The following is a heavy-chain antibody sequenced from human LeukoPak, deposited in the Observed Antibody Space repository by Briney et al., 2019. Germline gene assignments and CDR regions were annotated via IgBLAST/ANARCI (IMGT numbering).Heavy chain of an antibody. CDR2: IIPIFGTA. J-gene: IGHJ4*02. D-gene: IGHD4-17*01. CDR1: GGTFSSYA. CDR3: ARGHSDDYGDYGPHIDY. Sequence: SVKVSCKASGGTFSSYAISWVRQAPGQGLEWMGGIIPIFGTANYAQKFQGRVTITADESTSTAYMELSSLRSEDTAVYYCARGHSDDYGDYGPHIDYWGQGTLVTVSS. V-gene: IGHV1-69*13.